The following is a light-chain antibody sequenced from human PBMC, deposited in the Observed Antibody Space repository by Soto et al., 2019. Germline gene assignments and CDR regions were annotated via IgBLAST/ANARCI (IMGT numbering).Light chain of an antibody. CDR1: QNIGWW. CDR3: QQYNSWAS. J-gene: IGKJ4*01. Sequence: DIQMTQSPSTLSASVGDTVIITCLASQNIGWWLAWYQQKPGKAPKLLMHDASTLESGVPSRFSGSGAGAECPLTSSILQSDAFGTYDFQQYNSWASFGGGTKVEVK. V-gene: IGKV1-5*01. CDR2: DAS.